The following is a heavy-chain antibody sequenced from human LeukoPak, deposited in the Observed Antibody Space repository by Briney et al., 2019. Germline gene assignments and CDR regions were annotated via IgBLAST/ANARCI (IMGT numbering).Heavy chain of an antibody. Sequence: PGGSLRLSCAASGFTFSSYSMNWVRQAPGKGLEWVSYISSSSSTIYYADSVKGRFTISRDNANNSLYLQMNSLRAEDTAVYYCARAPLSRQYYFDYWGQGTLVTVSS. CDR1: GFTFSSYS. CDR3: ARAPLSRQYYFDY. V-gene: IGHV3-48*01. CDR2: ISSSSSTI. J-gene: IGHJ4*02.